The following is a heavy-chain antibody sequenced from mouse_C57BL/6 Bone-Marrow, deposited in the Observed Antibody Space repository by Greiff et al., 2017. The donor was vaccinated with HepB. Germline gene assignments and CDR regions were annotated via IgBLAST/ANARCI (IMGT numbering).Heavy chain of an antibody. CDR2: IDPENGDT. CDR1: GFIIKDDY. Sequence: EVQLQQSGAELVRPGASVKLSCTASGFIIKDDYMHWVKQRPEQGLEWIGWIDPENGDTEYASKFQGKATITADTSSNTAYLQLSSLTSEDTAVYYCTPYYYGNYVAYWGQGTLVTVSA. CDR3: TPYYYGNYVAY. J-gene: IGHJ3*01. V-gene: IGHV14-4*01. D-gene: IGHD2-1*01.